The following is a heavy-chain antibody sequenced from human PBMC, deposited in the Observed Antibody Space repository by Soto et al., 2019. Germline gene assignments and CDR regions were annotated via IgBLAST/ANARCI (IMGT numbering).Heavy chain of an antibody. CDR1: GGSIRHYY. D-gene: IGHD6-13*01. Sequence: QVQLQESGPGLVTPSETLSLTCTVSGGSIRHYYWSWIRQTPGKGLEWIGYIYYSGSANYNPSLKSRVIISVDTSKNAFSHKLSSATAADTAVYFCARGGSRWYGAWYCDLWGRGTLVTV. J-gene: IGHJ2*01. V-gene: IGHV4-59*01. CDR2: IYYSGSA. CDR3: ARGGSRWYGAWYCDL.